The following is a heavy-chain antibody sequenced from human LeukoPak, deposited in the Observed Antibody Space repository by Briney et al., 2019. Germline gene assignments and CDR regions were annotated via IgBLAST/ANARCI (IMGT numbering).Heavy chain of an antibody. J-gene: IGHJ4*02. CDR2: ISGSGITI. V-gene: IGHV3-11*01. D-gene: IGHD1-26*01. CDR3: ARESSAGATGDYSDY. CDR1: GFTFNDYY. Sequence: GGSLRLSCAASGFTFNDYYMTWVRQAPGKGLEWVSHISGSGITIYYADSVKGRFTISGDNAKRSLYLHMNSLRVEDTAFYFCARESSAGATGDYSDYWGQGALVTVSS.